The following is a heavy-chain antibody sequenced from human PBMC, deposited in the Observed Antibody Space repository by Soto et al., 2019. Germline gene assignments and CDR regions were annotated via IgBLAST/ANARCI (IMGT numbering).Heavy chain of an antibody. D-gene: IGHD2-15*01. Sequence: VSGKVSCKASGYTFTGYYMHWVRQAPGQGLDWMGWINPNNGVTKYAQKLQGRVIMTRDTSISTAYMVLSRLKSDDTAVYQCARAAVGGEYYYFDYWGQGTLVTVSS. V-gene: IGHV1-2*02. CDR1: GYTFTGYY. J-gene: IGHJ4*02. CDR2: INPNNGVT. CDR3: ARAAVGGEYYYFDY.